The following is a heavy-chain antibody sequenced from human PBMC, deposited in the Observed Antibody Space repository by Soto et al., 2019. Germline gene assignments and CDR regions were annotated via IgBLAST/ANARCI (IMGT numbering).Heavy chain of an antibody. CDR3: ASLTPIAVAGSFDY. CDR2: IYHSGST. J-gene: IGHJ4*02. CDR1: GYSISSGYY. V-gene: IGHV4-38-2*01. D-gene: IGHD6-19*01. Sequence: PSETLSLTCAVPGYSISSGYYWGWIRQPPGKGLEWIGSIYHSGSTYYNPSLKSRVTISVDTSKNQFSLKLSSVTAADTAVYYCASLTPIAVAGSFDYWGQGTLVTVSS.